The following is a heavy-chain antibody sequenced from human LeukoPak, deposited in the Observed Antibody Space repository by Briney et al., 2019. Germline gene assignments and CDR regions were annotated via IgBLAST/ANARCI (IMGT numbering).Heavy chain of an antibody. D-gene: IGHD2-2*01. V-gene: IGHV1-2*02. J-gene: IGHJ4*02. CDR2: INPNSGDT. CDR1: GYTFTDCY. Sequence: GSVKVSCKASGYTFTDCYMHWVRQAPGQGFEWMGWINPNSGDTNYAQKFQGRVTMTRDTSISTAHMELSRLRSDDTAVYYCARANFLYCSSTTCLFDYWGQGTLVIVSS. CDR3: ARANFLYCSSTTCLFDY.